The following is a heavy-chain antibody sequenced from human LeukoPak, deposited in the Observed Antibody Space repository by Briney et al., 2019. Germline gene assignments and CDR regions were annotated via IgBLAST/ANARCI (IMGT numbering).Heavy chain of an antibody. V-gene: IGHV4-38-2*02. CDR1: GYSISSGYY. D-gene: IGHD4-17*01. Sequence: SETLSLTCTVSGYSISSGYYWGWIRQPPGKGLEWIGSIYHSGSTYYNPSLKSRVTISVDTSKNQFSLKLSSVTAADTAVYYCARNYGDYDDYFDYWGQGTLVTVSS. CDR3: ARNYGDYDDYFDY. CDR2: IYHSGST. J-gene: IGHJ4*02.